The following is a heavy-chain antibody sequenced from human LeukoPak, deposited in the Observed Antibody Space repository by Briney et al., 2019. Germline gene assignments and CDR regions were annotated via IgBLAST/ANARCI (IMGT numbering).Heavy chain of an antibody. CDR1: GYSISSGNY. D-gene: IGHD5-18*01. V-gene: IGHV4-38-2*02. J-gene: IGHJ4*02. Sequence: SETLSLTCTVSGYSISSGNYWGWIRQPPGKGLEWIGSIYHSGSTYYNPSLKSRVTISVDTSKNQFSLKLSSVTAADTAVYYCARVPAMETFDYWGQGTLVTVSS. CDR2: IYHSGST. CDR3: ARVPAMETFDY.